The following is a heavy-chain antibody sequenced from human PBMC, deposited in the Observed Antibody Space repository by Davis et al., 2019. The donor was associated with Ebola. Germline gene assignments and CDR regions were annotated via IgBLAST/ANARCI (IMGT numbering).Heavy chain of an antibody. CDR3: ARGVLQEQLIWNDVFDL. CDR2: IFHDGTNQ. Sequence: PGGSLRLSCAASAFDFSAYAMHWVRQAPGKGLEWAAVIFHDGTNQYYADPVKGRFTISRDNSKNTLFLEMNSLRVEDTAVYYCARGVLQEQLIWNDVFDLWGQGTMVTVSS. D-gene: IGHD2-2*01. J-gene: IGHJ3*01. CDR1: AFDFSAYA. V-gene: IGHV3-30-3*01.